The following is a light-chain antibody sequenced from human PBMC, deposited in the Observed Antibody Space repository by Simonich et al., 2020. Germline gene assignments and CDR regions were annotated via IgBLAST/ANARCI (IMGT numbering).Light chain of an antibody. CDR3: SSYTSSSTWV. Sequence: QSALTQPASVSGSPGQSITISCTGTSSDVGGYNYVSWYQQHLGKAPKLMIYDVSNRPSGVSNRVSGSKSGNTASLTISGLQAEDEADYYCSSYTSSSTWVFGGGTKLTVL. J-gene: IGLJ3*02. CDR2: DVS. V-gene: IGLV2-14*01. CDR1: SSDVGGYNY.